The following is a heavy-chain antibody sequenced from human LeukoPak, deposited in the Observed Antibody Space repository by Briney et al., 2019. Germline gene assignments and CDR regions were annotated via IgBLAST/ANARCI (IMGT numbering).Heavy chain of an antibody. J-gene: IGHJ3*02. CDR2: TYYRSKWYS. V-gene: IGHV6-1*01. CDR3: ARDTHRPGTPQRAFDI. CDR1: GDSVSTNSGG. D-gene: IGHD1-7*01. Sequence: SQTLSPTCVISGDSVSTNSGGWNWIRQSPSRGLEWLGRTYYRSKWYSDYALSVKSRITINPDTSKNQFSLQLNSVTPEDTAVYYCARDTHRPGTPQRAFDIWGQGTVVTVSS.